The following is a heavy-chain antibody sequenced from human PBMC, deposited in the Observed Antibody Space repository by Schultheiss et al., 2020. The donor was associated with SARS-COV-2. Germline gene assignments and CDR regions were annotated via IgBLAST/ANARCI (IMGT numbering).Heavy chain of an antibody. J-gene: IGHJ6*02. CDR2: IYYSGST. V-gene: IGHV4-59*12. CDR3: ARDLSSSARIYYYGMDV. Sequence: SETLSLTCAVYGGSFSGYYWSWIRQPPGKGLEWIAYIYYSGSTNYNPSLKSRVTISVDTSKNQFSLKLSSVTAADTAVYYCARDLSSSARIYYYGMDVWGQGTTVTVSS. D-gene: IGHD6-6*01. CDR1: GGSFSGYY.